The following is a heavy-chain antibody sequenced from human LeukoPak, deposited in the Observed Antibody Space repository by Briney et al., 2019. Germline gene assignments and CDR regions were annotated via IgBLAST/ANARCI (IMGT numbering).Heavy chain of an antibody. D-gene: IGHD2-15*01. CDR3: AKIVGGIPAS. J-gene: IGHJ5*01. V-gene: IGHV6-1*01. CDR2: TYYRSKWYN. CDR1: GDSVSSKSAA. Sequence: PSQTLSLTCAISGDSVSSKSAAWNWIRQSPPRGPEWLGRTYYRSKWYNDYAVSVKSRVTINPDTSKNQFSLQLKSVTPEDTAMYKGAKIVGGIPASWGHTTLGTV.